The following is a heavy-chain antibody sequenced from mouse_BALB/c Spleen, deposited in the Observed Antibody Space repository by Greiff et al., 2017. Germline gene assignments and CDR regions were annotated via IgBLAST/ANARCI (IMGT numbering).Heavy chain of an antibody. Sequence: EVQGVESGGGLVQPGGSLKLSCAASGFTFSSYGMSWVRQTPDKRLELVATINSNGGSTYYPDSVKGRFTISRDNAKNTLYLQMSSLKSEDTAMYYCARAVVPRYWGQGTTLTVSS. CDR2: INSNGGST. CDR1: GFTFSSYG. D-gene: IGHD1-1*01. CDR3: ARAVVPRY. J-gene: IGHJ2*01. V-gene: IGHV5-6-3*01.